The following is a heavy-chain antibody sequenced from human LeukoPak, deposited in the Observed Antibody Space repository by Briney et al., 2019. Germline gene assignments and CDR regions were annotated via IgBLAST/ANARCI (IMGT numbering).Heavy chain of an antibody. J-gene: IGHJ5*02. CDR3: VRGSMGALVLLMNWFDP. D-gene: IGHD3-10*01. CDR1: GGTFSSFA. CDR2: IIPIFATT. V-gene: IGHV1-69*13. Sequence: SVKVSCKTSGGTFSSFAIAWVRQAPGQGLEWMAGIIPIFATTNYAREFQGRVSLTADESTSTVYMELSSLRYDDTAVYYCVRGSMGALVLLMNWFDPWGQGTLVTVSS.